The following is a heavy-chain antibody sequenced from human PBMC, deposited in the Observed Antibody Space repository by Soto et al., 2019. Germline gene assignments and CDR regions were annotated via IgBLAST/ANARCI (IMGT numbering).Heavy chain of an antibody. V-gene: IGHV4-4*02. J-gene: IGHJ4*02. Sequence: QVQLQESGPGLVKPSGTLSLTCTVSGGSISSSNWWGWVRRLPGEGLEWIGEGYHSGSTNYNPSLKRRVTISVDKSKNQCSLKVSSVTAADTAVYYCATYAPDGYCGGGSCYDYWGQGTLVTVSS. CDR2: GYHSGST. CDR3: ATYAPDGYCGGGSCYDY. CDR1: GGSISSSNW. D-gene: IGHD2-15*01.